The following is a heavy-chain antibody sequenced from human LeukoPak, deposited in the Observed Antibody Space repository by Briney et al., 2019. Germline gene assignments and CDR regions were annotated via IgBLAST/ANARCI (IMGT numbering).Heavy chain of an antibody. D-gene: IGHD3-22*01. Sequence: SVKVSCKASGGTFSSYAISWVRQAPGRGLEWMGRIIPILGIANYAQKFQGRVTITADKSTSTAYMELSSLRSEDTAVYYCARDPPDYYDSSGYSDYWGQGTLVTVSS. V-gene: IGHV1-69*04. CDR3: ARDPPDYYDSSGYSDY. J-gene: IGHJ4*02. CDR1: GGTFSSYA. CDR2: IIPILGIA.